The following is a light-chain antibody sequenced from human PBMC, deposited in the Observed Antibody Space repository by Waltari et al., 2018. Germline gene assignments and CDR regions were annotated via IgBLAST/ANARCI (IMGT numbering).Light chain of an antibody. J-gene: IGKJ1*01. CDR2: DAS. CDR3: QQVNSFPRT. V-gene: IGKV1-12*01. Sequence: IQMTQSPSSVPAAVGDSVTPTGRARQGISSRLAWYQQKPGKAPKLLIYDASSLHSGVPSRFSGSGSGTDFTLTIRSLQPEDFATYYCQQVNSFPRTFGQGTKVEVK. CDR1: QGISSR.